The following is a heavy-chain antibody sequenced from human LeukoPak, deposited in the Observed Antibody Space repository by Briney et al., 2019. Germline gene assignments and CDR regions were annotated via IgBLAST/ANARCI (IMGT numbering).Heavy chain of an antibody. CDR1: GFTFSSYS. CDR3: AKDPGYQVVYCFDY. V-gene: IGHV3-23*01. CDR2: ISGSGGST. D-gene: IGHD2-2*01. J-gene: IGHJ4*02. Sequence: GGSLRLSCAASGFTFSSYSMSWVRQAPGKGLEWGSGISGSGGSTDYADSVKGRFTISRDNSKNTPYLQMNSLRVEDTAVYYCAKDPGYQVVYCFDYWGQGTLVTVSS.